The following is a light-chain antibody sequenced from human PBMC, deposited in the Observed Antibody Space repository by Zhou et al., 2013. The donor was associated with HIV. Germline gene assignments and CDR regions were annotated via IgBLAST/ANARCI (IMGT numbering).Light chain of an antibody. J-gene: IGKJ2*01. Sequence: DIQMTQSPSSLSASVGDRVTITCRASQSISTYLNWYQQKPGKAPKLLIYAASSLQSGVPSRFSGSGSGTAFTLTISSLQPEDFASYYCQQSYSTPHTFGQGTYPGDQT. V-gene: IGKV1-39*01. CDR3: QQSYSTPHT. CDR1: QSISTY. CDR2: AAS.